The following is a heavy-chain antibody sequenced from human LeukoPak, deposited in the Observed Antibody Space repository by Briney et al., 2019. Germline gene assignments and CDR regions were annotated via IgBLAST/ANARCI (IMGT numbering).Heavy chain of an antibody. CDR1: GGTFSSYT. Sequence: ASVKVSCKASGGTFSSYTISWVRQAPGQGLEWMGRIIPILGIANYAQKFQGRVTITADKSTSTAYMELSSLRSEDTAVYYCARVYSGSYYAWFDPWGQGTLVTVSS. CDR2: IIPILGIA. D-gene: IGHD1-26*01. CDR3: ARVYSGSYYAWFDP. J-gene: IGHJ5*02. V-gene: IGHV1-69*02.